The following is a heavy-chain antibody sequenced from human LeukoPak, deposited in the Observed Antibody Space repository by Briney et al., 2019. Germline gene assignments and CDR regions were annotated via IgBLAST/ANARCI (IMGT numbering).Heavy chain of an antibody. V-gene: IGHV3-30*02. Sequence: GGSLRLSCAASGFTFSSYGMHWVRQAPGKGLEGVAFIRYDGSNKYYADSVKGRFTISRDNSKDTLYLQMNSLRAEDTAVYYCAKDRGVYDFWSGYSDYWGQGTLVTVSS. CDR3: AKDRGVYDFWSGYSDY. J-gene: IGHJ4*02. CDR1: GFTFSSYG. CDR2: IRYDGSNK. D-gene: IGHD3-3*01.